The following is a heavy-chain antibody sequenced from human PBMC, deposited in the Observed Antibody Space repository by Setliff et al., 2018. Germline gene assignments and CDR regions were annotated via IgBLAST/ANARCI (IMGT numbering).Heavy chain of an antibody. V-gene: IGHV4-4*07. CDR3: AREQWLDPPGYYHMDV. CDR2: IYIGGSA. Sequence: TLSLTCTVSGGSISSYYWSWIRQPAGKGLEWIGHIYIGGSANYNPSLKSRVTMSIDTSKNQFSLKLNSVTAADMAVYYCAREQWLDPPGYYHMDVWAKGTTVTVSS. CDR1: GGSISSYY. D-gene: IGHD6-19*01. J-gene: IGHJ6*03.